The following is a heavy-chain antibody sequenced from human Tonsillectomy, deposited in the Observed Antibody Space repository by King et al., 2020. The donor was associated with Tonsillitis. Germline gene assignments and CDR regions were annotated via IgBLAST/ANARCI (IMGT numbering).Heavy chain of an antibody. CDR3: ATYSSGWFLGYYMDV. CDR2: ISVYNGDT. D-gene: IGHD6-19*01. V-gene: IGHV1-18*01. CDR1: GYTFTSYG. Sequence: HVQLVESGAEVKKPGASVKVSCKASGYTFTSYGISWVRQAPGQGLEWMGWISVYNGDTNYTQKLQGRVTMTTDTSTSTAYMELRSLRSDDTAVYYCATYSSGWFLGYYMDVWGKGTTVTVSS. J-gene: IGHJ6*03.